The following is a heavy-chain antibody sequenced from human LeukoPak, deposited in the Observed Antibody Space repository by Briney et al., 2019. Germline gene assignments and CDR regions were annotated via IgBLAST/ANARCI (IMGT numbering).Heavy chain of an antibody. CDR2: INWNGDNT. D-gene: IGHD3-9*01. J-gene: IGHJ4*02. Sequence: PGGSLRLSCAASGFTFDDYGMSWVRQAPGKGLEWVSGINWNGDNTNYADSLKGRFTISRDNAKNSLYLQMNSLRAEDTALYYCARGSTHYDVLTGYHYYFDYWGQGTLVTASS. CDR1: GFTFDDYG. V-gene: IGHV3-20*04. CDR3: ARGSTHYDVLTGYHYYFDY.